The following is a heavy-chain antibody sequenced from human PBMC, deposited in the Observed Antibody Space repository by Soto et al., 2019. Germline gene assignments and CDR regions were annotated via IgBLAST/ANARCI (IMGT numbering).Heavy chain of an antibody. D-gene: IGHD5-12*01. Sequence: SETLSLTCTVSGGSISSGGYYWSWTRQHPGKGLEWIGYIYYSGSTYYNPSLKSRVTISVDTSKNQFSLKLSSVTAADTAVYYCARGFSNRATIDYYYYGMDVWGQGTTVTVSS. CDR3: ARGFSNRATIDYYYYGMDV. V-gene: IGHV4-31*03. J-gene: IGHJ6*02. CDR2: IYYSGST. CDR1: GGSISSGGYY.